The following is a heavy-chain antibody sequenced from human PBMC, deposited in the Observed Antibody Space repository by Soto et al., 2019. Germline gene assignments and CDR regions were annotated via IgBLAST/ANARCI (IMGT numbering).Heavy chain of an antibody. D-gene: IGHD3-16*01. Sequence: QVQLVQSGAEVKKPGSSVKVSCKASGGTFSSYTISWVRQAPGQGLEWMGRIIPILGIANYAQKFQGRVTIPADKSTSTAYMERGSLRSEDTAVYYCAREGGGSTVGRPWGPGTLVTVSS. V-gene: IGHV1-69*08. CDR2: IIPILGIA. CDR1: GGTFSSYT. CDR3: AREGGGSTVGRP. J-gene: IGHJ5*02.